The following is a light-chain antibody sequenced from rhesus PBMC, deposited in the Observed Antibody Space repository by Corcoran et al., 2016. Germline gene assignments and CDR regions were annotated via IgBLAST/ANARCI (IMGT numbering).Light chain of an antibody. CDR3: QHGYGTPPYS. CDR2: KAS. V-gene: IGKV1-74*01. CDR1: ENVNNY. Sequence: DIQMTQSPSSLSASVGDRVTITCRASENVNNYLNWYQQKPGKAPKLLIYKASPLQSGVPSRFSGSGSVTDYTFTISSLQPEDVATYYCQHGYGTPPYSFGQGTKVEIK. J-gene: IGKJ2*01.